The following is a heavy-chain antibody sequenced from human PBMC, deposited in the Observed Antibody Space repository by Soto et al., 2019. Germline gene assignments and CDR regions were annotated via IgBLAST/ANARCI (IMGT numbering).Heavy chain of an antibody. CDR1: GGSVSSGSYF. CDR2: IYYSGST. CDR3: ARDNYSSGYYDY. D-gene: IGHD3-22*01. J-gene: IGHJ4*02. Sequence: PSETLSLTCTVSGGSVSSGSYFWSWIRQPPGKGLEWIGYIYYSGSTNYNPSLKSRVTISVNTSKNQFSLKLSSVTAADTAVYYCARDNYSSGYYDYWGQGTLVTVSS. V-gene: IGHV4-61*01.